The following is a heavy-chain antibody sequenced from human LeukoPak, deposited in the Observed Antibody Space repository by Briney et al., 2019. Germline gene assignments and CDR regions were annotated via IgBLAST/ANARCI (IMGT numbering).Heavy chain of an antibody. Sequence: SETLSLTCTVSGGSISSSSYYWGWIRQPPGKGLEWIGSIYYSGSTYYNPSLKSRVTISVDTSKNQFSLKLSSVTAADTAVYYCASPRQQLVRGAFDIWGQGTMVTVAS. D-gene: IGHD6-6*01. J-gene: IGHJ3*02. CDR3: ASPRQQLVRGAFDI. CDR2: IYYSGST. CDR1: GGSISSSSYY. V-gene: IGHV4-39*07.